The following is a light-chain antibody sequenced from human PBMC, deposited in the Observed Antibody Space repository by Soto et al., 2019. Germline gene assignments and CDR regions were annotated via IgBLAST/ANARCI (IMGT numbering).Light chain of an antibody. CDR3: SSYTPSSTYV. V-gene: IGLV2-14*01. J-gene: IGLJ1*01. CDR1: STDVGVYNY. CDR2: DVS. Sequence: QSALTQPASVSGSPEQSITISCTGTSTDVGVYNYVSWYQQHPGKVPKLIIYDVSNRPSGVSNRFSGSKSGNTASLTISGLQAEDEADYYCSSYTPSSTYVFGTGTKLTVL.